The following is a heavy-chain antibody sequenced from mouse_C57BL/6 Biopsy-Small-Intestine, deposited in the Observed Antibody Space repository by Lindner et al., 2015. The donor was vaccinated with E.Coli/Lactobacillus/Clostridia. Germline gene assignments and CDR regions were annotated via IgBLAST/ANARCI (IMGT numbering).Heavy chain of an antibody. V-gene: IGHV1-81*01. D-gene: IGHD1-1*01. J-gene: IGHJ4*01. CDR2: IYPRSGNT. Sequence: VQLQESGAELARPGASVKLSCKASGYTFTSYGISWVKQRTGQGLEWIGEIYPRSGNTYYNEKFKGKATLTADKSPSTAYMELRSLTSEDSAVYFCARETTVVATKAMDYWGQGTSVTVSS. CDR1: GYTFTSYG. CDR3: ARETTVVATKAMDY.